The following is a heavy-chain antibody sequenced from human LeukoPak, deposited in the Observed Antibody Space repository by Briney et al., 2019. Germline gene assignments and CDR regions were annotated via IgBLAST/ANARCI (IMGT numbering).Heavy chain of an antibody. Sequence: SETLSLTCAVSGGSFSGYYWRWIRQPPGKGLEWVGEINHGGSTKYNPTIKSRVTISVDTSKSQISLKLSSVTAADTAVYYCASDYYDSSGYYSRRGYFDYWGQGTLVTVSS. CDR2: INHGGST. CDR1: GGSFSGYY. V-gene: IGHV4-34*01. CDR3: ASDYYDSSGYYSRRGYFDY. D-gene: IGHD3-22*01. J-gene: IGHJ4*02.